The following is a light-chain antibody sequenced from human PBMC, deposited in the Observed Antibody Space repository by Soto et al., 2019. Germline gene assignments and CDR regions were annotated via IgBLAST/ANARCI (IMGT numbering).Light chain of an antibody. CDR3: CSYAGGYTYV. CDR2: EVS. CDR1: SSDVGGYNY. J-gene: IGLJ1*01. Sequence: QSVLTQPASVSGSPGQSITISCTGTSSDVGGYNYVSWYQLHPGKAPKLLIYEVSLRPSEVSNRFSGSKSGNTASLTISGPQAEEEADYYCCSYAGGYTYVFGSGTKVTVL. V-gene: IGLV2-14*01.